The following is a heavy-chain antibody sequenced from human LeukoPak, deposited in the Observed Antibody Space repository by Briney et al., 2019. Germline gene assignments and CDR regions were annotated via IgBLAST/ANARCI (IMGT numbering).Heavy chain of an antibody. J-gene: IGHJ4*02. CDR2: ITSSGGST. CDR1: GFTFSTYA. CDR3: AARIVVPAALLGY. Sequence: GGSLRLSCAASGFTFSTYAMSWVRQAPGKGLEWVSIITSSGGSTNYADSVKGRFTISRDNSKNMLYLQMNSLRAEDTAVYYCAARIVVPAALLGYWGQGTLVTVSS. V-gene: IGHV3-23*01. D-gene: IGHD2-2*01.